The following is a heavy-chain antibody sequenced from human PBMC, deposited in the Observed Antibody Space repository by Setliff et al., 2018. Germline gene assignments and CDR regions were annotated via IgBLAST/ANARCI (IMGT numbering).Heavy chain of an antibody. Sequence: KVSCKASGYTFTSYGISWVRQAPGQGLEWMGWISAYDGDTNYAQKLQGRVTMTTDTSTTTAYMELRSLRSDDTAVYYCARPGLYCSGGSCYGDDAFDIWGQGTMVTVSS. D-gene: IGHD2-15*01. J-gene: IGHJ3*02. CDR1: GYTFTSYG. CDR3: ARPGLYCSGGSCYGDDAFDI. CDR2: ISAYDGDT. V-gene: IGHV1-18*01.